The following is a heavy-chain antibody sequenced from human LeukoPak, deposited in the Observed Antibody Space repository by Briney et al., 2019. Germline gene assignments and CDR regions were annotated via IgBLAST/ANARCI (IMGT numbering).Heavy chain of an antibody. CDR2: IFYTGST. V-gene: IGHV4-59*01. CDR3: AALTGGDDAFDI. Sequence: SETLSLTCTVSGGSISSYYWSWIRQPPGKGLEWIGYIFYTGSTNYNPSPKSRVTISLLTSKNRFSLKLSSVTAADTAVYYCAALTGGDDAFDIWGQGTMVTVSS. D-gene: IGHD4-23*01. CDR1: GGSISSYY. J-gene: IGHJ3*02.